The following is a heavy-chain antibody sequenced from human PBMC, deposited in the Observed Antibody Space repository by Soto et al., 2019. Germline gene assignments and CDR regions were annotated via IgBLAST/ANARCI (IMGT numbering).Heavy chain of an antibody. CDR3: ARLIVAYSSSWYFDY. Sequence: PSETLSLTCTVSGGSISSYYWSWIRQPPGKGLEWIGYIYYSGSTNYNPSLKSRVTISVDTSKNQFSLKLSSVTAADTAVYYCARLIVAYSSSWYFDYWGQGTLVTVSS. CDR2: IYYSGST. D-gene: IGHD6-13*01. V-gene: IGHV4-59*01. J-gene: IGHJ4*02. CDR1: GGSISSYY.